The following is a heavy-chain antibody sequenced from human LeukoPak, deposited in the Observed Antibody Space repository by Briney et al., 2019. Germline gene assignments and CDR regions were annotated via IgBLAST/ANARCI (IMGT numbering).Heavy chain of an antibody. V-gene: IGHV1-2*02. J-gene: IGHJ4*02. CDR3: ARGNGFWSGYSDDY. D-gene: IGHD3-3*01. Sequence: GASVKVSCKASGYTFTNNYMHWVRQAPGQGLEWMGWINPNSGGTYQTQKFQGRVTMTVATSISTAYLELTRLRSDDTAVYYCARGNGFWSGYSDDYWGQGTLVTVSS. CDR2: INPNSGGT. CDR1: GYTFTNNY.